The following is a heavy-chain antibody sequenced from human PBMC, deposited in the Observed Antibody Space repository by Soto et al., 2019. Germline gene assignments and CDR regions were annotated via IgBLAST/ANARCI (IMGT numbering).Heavy chain of an antibody. J-gene: IGHJ4*02. D-gene: IGHD5-12*01. Sequence: GGSLRLSCAASGSTFSRYWMSWVRQAPGKGLEWVANIKQDGSEKYYVDSVKGRFTISRDNAKNSLYLQINSLRAEDTAVYYCARESGYSGYVSFDYWGQGTLVTV. V-gene: IGHV3-7*05. CDR1: GSTFSRYW. CDR2: IKQDGSEK. CDR3: ARESGYSGYVSFDY.